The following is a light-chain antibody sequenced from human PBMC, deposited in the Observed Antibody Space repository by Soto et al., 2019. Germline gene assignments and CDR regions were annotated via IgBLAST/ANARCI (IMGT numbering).Light chain of an antibody. Sequence: DIQMTQCPSSVSASVRDKVTITCRASEDVKSRLAWYQQTPGKPPNLLIYHASSLQSGVPSRFSGSGSGTEFTLTISSLEPEDFATYYCQQSDYFPVTFGGGTKVDIK. CDR1: EDVKSR. V-gene: IGKV1-12*01. CDR2: HAS. CDR3: QQSDYFPVT. J-gene: IGKJ4*01.